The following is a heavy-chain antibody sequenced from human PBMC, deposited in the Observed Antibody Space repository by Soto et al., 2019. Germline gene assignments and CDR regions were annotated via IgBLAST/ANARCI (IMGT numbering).Heavy chain of an antibody. CDR3: TRRVDGFDWKKRPAGFHY. D-gene: IGHD3-9*01. J-gene: IGHJ4*02. Sequence: PWWSXRLSCAFSVFSFNSYWITLVRHAPGKGLEWVASIDQDGTEKYYVDSVKGRFAVSRDNANNSLYLQMSSLRPEDTAVYYCTRRVDGFDWKKRPAGFHYRGQGTLVTVYS. V-gene: IGHV3-7*01. CDR1: VFSFNSYW. CDR2: IDQDGTEK.